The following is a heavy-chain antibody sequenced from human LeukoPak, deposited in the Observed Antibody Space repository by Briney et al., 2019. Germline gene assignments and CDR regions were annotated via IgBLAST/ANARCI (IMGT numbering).Heavy chain of an antibody. Sequence: PGGSLRLSYAASGFKFYAFWMSWVRQTPGKGLEWVGPIKSKTDGGTTDYSAPVKGRFTISRDDSQNTLFLQMNSLRAEDTAVYYCARLLWFGELSPHDYWGQGTLVTVSS. J-gene: IGHJ4*02. CDR3: ARLLWFGELSPHDY. CDR1: GFKFYAFW. CDR2: IKSKTDGGTT. V-gene: IGHV3-15*01. D-gene: IGHD3-10*01.